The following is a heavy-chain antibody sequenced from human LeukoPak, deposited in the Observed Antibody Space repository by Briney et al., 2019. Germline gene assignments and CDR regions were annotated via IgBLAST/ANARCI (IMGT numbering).Heavy chain of an antibody. D-gene: IGHD3-3*01. CDR2: IYYSGST. CDR1: GGSISSYY. CDR3: ARHSPTYYDFWSGYYPSGHYYGMDV. J-gene: IGHJ6*02. V-gene: IGHV4-59*08. Sequence: SETLPLTCTVSGGSISSYYWSWIRQPPGKGLEWIGYIYYSGSTNYNPSLKSRVTISVDTSKNQFSLKLSSVTAADTAVYYCARHSPTYYDFWSGYYPSGHYYGMDVWGQGTTVTVSS.